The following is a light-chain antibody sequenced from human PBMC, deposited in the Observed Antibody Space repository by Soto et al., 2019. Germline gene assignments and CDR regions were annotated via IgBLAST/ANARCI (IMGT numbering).Light chain of an antibody. Sequence: QSALTQPASVSGSPGQSITISCTGTSSDVGGYNYVSWYQQHPGKAPKLMIYDVSNRPSGVSNHFSGSKSGNTASLTISGLQAEDEADYYCSSYTSSSTSPYVFGTGTKVTVL. CDR1: SSDVGGYNY. V-gene: IGLV2-14*01. J-gene: IGLJ1*01. CDR2: DVS. CDR3: SSYTSSSTSPYV.